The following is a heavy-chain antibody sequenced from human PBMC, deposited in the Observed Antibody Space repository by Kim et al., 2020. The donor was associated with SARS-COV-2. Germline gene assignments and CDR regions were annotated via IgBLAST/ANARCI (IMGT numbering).Heavy chain of an antibody. J-gene: IGHJ4*02. Sequence: NPPLKGRVTISVDTSKNQFSLKLSSVTAADTAVYYCARQVGGSYYNNFDYWGQGTLVTVSS. D-gene: IGHD1-26*01. V-gene: IGHV4-59*08. CDR3: ARQVGGSYYNNFDY.